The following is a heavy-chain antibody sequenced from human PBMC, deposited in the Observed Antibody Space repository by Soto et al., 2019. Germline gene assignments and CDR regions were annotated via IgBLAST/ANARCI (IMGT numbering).Heavy chain of an antibody. J-gene: IGHJ6*02. Sequence: PGGSLRLSCAASGFTFSSYAMSWVRQAPGKGLEWVSAISGSGSSTYYADSVKGRFTISRDNSKNTLYLQMNSLRAEDTAVYYCAKALSSGWGYYYYGMDVWGQGTTVTVSS. CDR1: GFTFSSYA. CDR3: AKALSSGWGYYYYGMDV. D-gene: IGHD6-19*01. CDR2: ISGSGSST. V-gene: IGHV3-23*01.